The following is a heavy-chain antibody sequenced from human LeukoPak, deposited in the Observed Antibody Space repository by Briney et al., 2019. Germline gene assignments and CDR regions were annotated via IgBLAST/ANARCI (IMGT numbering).Heavy chain of an antibody. CDR2: FRGGGGST. J-gene: IGHJ6*02. V-gene: IGHV3-23*01. Sequence: PGGSLRISCTTPGFTSSSYPISLHRQPPAKHLHSVPAFRGGGGSTYYADSVKGRFTISRDNSKNTLYRQMNSLRAEDTAVYYCAKGEERTGYRSHYYYGMDVWGQGTTLTVSS. CDR3: AKGEERTGYRSHYYYGMDV. CDR1: GFTSSSYP. D-gene: IGHD3/OR15-3a*01.